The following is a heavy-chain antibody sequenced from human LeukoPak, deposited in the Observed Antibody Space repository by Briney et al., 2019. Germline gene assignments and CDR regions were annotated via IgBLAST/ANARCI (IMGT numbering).Heavy chain of an antibody. V-gene: IGHV3-53*01. CDR1: GFTVSSNY. Sequence: GGSLRLSCAASGFTVSSNYMSWVRQAPGKGLEWVSVIYSGGSTYYADSVKGRFTISRDNSKNTLYLQMNSLSAEDTAVYYCAGPREGQLAFDYWGQGTLVTVSS. CDR3: AGPREGQLAFDY. CDR2: IYSGGST. D-gene: IGHD2-2*01. J-gene: IGHJ4*02.